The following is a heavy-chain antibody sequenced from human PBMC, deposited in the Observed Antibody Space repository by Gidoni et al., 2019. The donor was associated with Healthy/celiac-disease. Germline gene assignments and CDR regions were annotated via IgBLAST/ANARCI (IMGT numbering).Heavy chain of an antibody. D-gene: IGHD2-2*01. CDR2: INHSGST. J-gene: IGHJ4*02. Sequence: QVQLQQWGAGLLKPSETLSLTCAVYGGSFSGYYWSWIRQPPGKGLEWIGEINHSGSTNYNPSLKSRVTISVDTSKNQFSLKLSSVTAADTAVYYCARGGSTSCYWGVRFGRCVPHFDYWGQGTLVTVSA. V-gene: IGHV4-34*01. CDR1: GGSFSGYY. CDR3: ARGGSTSCYWGVRFGRCVPHFDY.